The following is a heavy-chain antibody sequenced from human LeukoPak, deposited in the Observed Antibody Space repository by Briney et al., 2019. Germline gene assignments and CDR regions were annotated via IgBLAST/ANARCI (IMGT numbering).Heavy chain of an antibody. CDR2: INPNSGGT. CDR3: ARVEYCTKGVCINFDL. V-gene: IGHV1-2*02. Sequence: ASVKVSCKASGYTFTVYYMHWLRQAPGQGLEWMGWINPNSGGTKYAQKFQGRVTVTRDTSTSTVYMELSGLRADDTAAYYCARVEYCTKGVCINFDLWGQGTLVTVSS. CDR1: GYTFTVYY. D-gene: IGHD2-8*01. J-gene: IGHJ4*02.